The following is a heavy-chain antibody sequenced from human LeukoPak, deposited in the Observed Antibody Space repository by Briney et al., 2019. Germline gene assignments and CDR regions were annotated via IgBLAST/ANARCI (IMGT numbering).Heavy chain of an antibody. J-gene: IGHJ5*02. D-gene: IGHD3-10*01. CDR2: VGHSGSA. V-gene: IGHV4-34*01. CDR3: ARGDEWFGES. CDR1: GGSFSAFF. Sequence: PSETLSLTCAVSGGSFSAFFWRWIRQPPGKGLEWIGDVGHSGSADYNPSLKSRVTISVDKSKNQFSLKLSSVTAADTAVYYCARGDEWFGESWGQGTLVTVSS.